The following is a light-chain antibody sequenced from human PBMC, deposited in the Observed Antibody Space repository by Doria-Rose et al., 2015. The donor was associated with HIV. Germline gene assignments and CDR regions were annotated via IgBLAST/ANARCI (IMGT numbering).Light chain of an antibody. CDR3: QQYYDTPS. CDR1: QSLLYTSKNY. CDR2: WAS. V-gene: IGKV4-1*01. J-gene: IGKJ3*01. Sequence: DIRVTQSPESLGMSLGERATLNCKSNQSLLYTSKNYLAWYQQKPGQPPKLLIYWASTRQSGVHARFSGSGSGTDSTLTISSLGAEDVAVYYCQQYYDTPSFGPGTTVDIK.